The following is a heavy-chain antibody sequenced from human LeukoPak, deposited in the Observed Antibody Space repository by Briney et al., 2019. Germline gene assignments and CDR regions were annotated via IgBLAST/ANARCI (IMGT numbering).Heavy chain of an antibody. CDR2: IIPIFGTA. Sequence: SVKVSCKASGGTFSSYAISWVRQALGQGLEWMGGIIPIFGTANYAQKFQGRVTITADESTSTAYMELSSLRSEDTAVYYCARALRFLEWLSNYYYYMDVWGKGTTVTVSS. CDR3: ARALRFLEWLSNYYYYMDV. CDR1: GGTFSSYA. V-gene: IGHV1-69*01. D-gene: IGHD3-3*01. J-gene: IGHJ6*03.